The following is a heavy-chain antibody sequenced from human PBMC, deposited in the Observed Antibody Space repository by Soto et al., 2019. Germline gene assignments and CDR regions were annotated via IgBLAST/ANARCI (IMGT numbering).Heavy chain of an antibody. CDR3: ARAKMQYYSSGWYGFDY. D-gene: IGHD6-19*01. CDR2: IYTDGST. Sequence: PGGSLRLSCSVSGFSVTYNYMTWVRQAPRKGLEWVSVIYTDGSTYYADSVKGRFTISRDNSENSLYLQMNSLRAEDTAVYYCARAKMQYYSSGWYGFDYWGQXTLVTVSS. J-gene: IGHJ4*02. V-gene: IGHV3-66*01. CDR1: GFSVTYNY.